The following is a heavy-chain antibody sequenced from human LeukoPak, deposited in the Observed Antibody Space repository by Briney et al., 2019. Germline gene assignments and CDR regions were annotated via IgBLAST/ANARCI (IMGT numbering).Heavy chain of an antibody. CDR1: GFTFSSYA. Sequence: GGSLRLSCAASGFTFSSYAMHWVRQAPGKGLEWVAVISYDGSNKYYADSVKGRFTISRVNSKNTLYLQMNSLRAEDTAVYYCARDSSYGAYDYWGQGTLVTVSS. V-gene: IGHV3-30*04. CDR3: ARDSSYGAYDY. D-gene: IGHD4-17*01. CDR2: ISYDGSNK. J-gene: IGHJ4*02.